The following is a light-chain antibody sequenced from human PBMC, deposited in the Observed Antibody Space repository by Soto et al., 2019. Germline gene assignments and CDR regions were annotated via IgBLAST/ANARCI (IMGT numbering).Light chain of an antibody. CDR1: QSVSSN. CDR3: QQYNNWPPLT. J-gene: IGKJ4*01. V-gene: IGKV3-15*01. Sequence: DIVITQSPDSLSVSLVKMSTLSFMASQSVSSNLAWYQQKPGQAPRLLIYGASTRATGIPARFSGSGSGTELTLTISSLQSEDFAVYYCQQYNNWPPLTFGGGSKVDIK. CDR2: GAS.